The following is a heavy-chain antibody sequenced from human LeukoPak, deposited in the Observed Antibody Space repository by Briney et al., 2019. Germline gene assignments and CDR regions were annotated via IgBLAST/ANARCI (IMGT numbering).Heavy chain of an antibody. CDR2: IYYSGST. CDR1: GGSISSSSYY. D-gene: IGHD3-16*01. CDR3: ARVGAGGVTRWGNWFDP. J-gene: IGHJ5*02. V-gene: IGHV4-39*07. Sequence: PSETLSLTCTVSGGSISSSSYYWGWVRQPPGKGLEWLGSIYYSGSTYYNPSLKSRVTISVDTSKNQFSLKLSSVTAADTAVYYCARVGAGGVTRWGNWFDPWGQGTLVTVSS.